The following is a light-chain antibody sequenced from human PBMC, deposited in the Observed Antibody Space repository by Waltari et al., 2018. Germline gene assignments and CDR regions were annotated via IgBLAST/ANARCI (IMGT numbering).Light chain of an antibody. CDR3: SSYTSSSTWV. Sequence: QSALTQPPSVSGSPAQSVTISCPGTRRAVGSSYRVSWYQQPTDPAPNLIIYEVSDRPSGVPDRFSGSKSANTAFLTISGLQAEDEADYFCSSYTSSSTWVFGTGTKVTVL. J-gene: IGLJ1*01. CDR1: RRAVGSSYR. CDR2: EVS. V-gene: IGLV2-18*02.